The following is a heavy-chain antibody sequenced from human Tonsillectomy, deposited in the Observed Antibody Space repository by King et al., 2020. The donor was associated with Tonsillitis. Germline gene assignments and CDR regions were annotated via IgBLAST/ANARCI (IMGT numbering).Heavy chain of an antibody. CDR3: EFNSARRRITSFGVDKGAFDI. CDR1: GGSISSYY. CDR2: IYYSGST. V-gene: IGHV4-59*01. Sequence: VQLQESGPGLVKPSETLSLTCTVSGGSISSYYWSWIRQPPGKGLEWIGYIYYSGSTNYNPSLKSRVTIYVGTSKNQFSLKLRSVTAADTAVYYFEFNSARRRITSFGVDKGAFDIWGQGTMVTVSS. D-gene: IGHD3-3*01. J-gene: IGHJ3*02.